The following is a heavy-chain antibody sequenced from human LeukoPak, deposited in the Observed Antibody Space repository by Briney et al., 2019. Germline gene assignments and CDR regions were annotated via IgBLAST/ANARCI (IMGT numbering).Heavy chain of an antibody. CDR2: IYHSGST. CDR3: ARDGGGAVAGTFGY. D-gene: IGHD6-19*01. Sequence: SETLSLTCAVSGGSISSSNWWSWVHQPPGKGLEWIGEIYHSGSTNYNPSLKSRVTISVDTSKNQFSLKLSSVTAADTAVYYCARDGGGAVAGTFGYWGQGTLVTVSS. J-gene: IGHJ4*02. V-gene: IGHV4-4*02. CDR1: GGSISSSNW.